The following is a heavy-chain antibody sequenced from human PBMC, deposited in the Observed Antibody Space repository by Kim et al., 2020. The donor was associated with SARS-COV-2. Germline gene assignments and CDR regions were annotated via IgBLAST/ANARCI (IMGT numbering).Heavy chain of an antibody. CDR3: ARDLFRYDILTGYSDY. J-gene: IGHJ4*01. D-gene: IGHD3-9*01. CDR1: GFTFSSYA. CDR2: ISYDGSNK. Sequence: GGSLRLSCAASGFTFSSYAMHWVRQAPGKGLEWVAVISYDGSNKYYADSVKGRFTISRDNSKNTLYLQMNSLRAEDTAVYYCARDLFRYDILTGYSDYWG. V-gene: IGHV3-30*04.